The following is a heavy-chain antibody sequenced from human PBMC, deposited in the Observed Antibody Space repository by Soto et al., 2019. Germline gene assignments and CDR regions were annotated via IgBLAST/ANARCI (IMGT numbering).Heavy chain of an antibody. CDR1: GYTFTSYG. J-gene: IGHJ6*02. CDR2: ISAYNGNT. D-gene: IGHD6-13*01. CDR3: AGVSGVAAAGSYYYFYGMDV. V-gene: IGHV1-18*04. Sequence: GASVKVSCKASGYTFTSYGISWVRQAPGQGLEWMGWISAYNGNTNYAQKLQGRVTITTDTSTSTAYMELRSLRSDDTAVYYCAGVSGVAAAGSYYYFYGMDVWGQGTTVTVSS.